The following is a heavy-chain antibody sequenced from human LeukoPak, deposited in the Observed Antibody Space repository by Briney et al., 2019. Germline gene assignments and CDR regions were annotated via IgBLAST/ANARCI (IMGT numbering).Heavy chain of an antibody. CDR3: AKEFTVYSSSWYEGDYFDY. J-gene: IGHJ4*02. CDR2: IYGGGGT. V-gene: IGHV3-66*02. CDR1: GFTVSSNY. D-gene: IGHD6-13*01. Sequence: GGSLRLSCAASGFTVSSNYMSWVRQAPGKGLEWVSVIYGGGGTNYADSVKGRFTISRDNSKNTLFLQMNSLRAEDTAVYYCAKEFTVYSSSWYEGDYFDYWGQGTLVTVSS.